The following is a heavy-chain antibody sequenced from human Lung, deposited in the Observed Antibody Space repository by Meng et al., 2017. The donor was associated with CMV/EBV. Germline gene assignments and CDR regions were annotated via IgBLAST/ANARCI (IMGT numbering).Heavy chain of an antibody. CDR1: VGLISSGNW. Sequence: QTQLQHPAPGLLNPPGPLSLPWASSVGLISSGNWWMWVRQPPGKGLGWIGEIYLSGSTNSNPSLKSRVTISVDKSKNQFSLKLSSVTAADTAVYYCASFPPPGKQWLVTDYWGQGTLVTVSS. D-gene: IGHD6-19*01. CDR2: IYLSGST. CDR3: ASFPPPGKQWLVTDY. V-gene: IGHV4-4*03. J-gene: IGHJ4*02.